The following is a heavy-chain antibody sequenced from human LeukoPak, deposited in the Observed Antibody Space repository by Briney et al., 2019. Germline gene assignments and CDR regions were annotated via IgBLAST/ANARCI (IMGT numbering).Heavy chain of an antibody. D-gene: IGHD5-18*01. CDR1: GFTFDDYA. J-gene: IGHJ4*02. Sequence: PGGSLRLSCAASGFTFDDYAMHWVRQAPGKGLVWVSRIKGDERSTNYADSVKGRFTISRDNAKNTVYLEMNSLRAEDTAVYYCVRGQLWSYYHDYWGQGTLVTVSS. V-gene: IGHV3-74*01. CDR2: IKGDERST. CDR3: VRGQLWSYYHDY.